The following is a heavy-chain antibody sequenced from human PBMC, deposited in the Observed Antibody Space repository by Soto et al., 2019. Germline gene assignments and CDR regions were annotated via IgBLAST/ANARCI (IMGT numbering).Heavy chain of an antibody. V-gene: IGHV4-59*08. CDR2: IFYSGST. CDR1: GGSISSYY. J-gene: IGHJ4*02. CDR3: ARHHYS. Sequence: QVQLQESGPGLVKPSETLSLPCTVSGGSISSYYWIWIRQHPGKGLEWSGYIFYSGSTNYNPSLTSRVTISVATSTNQSSLKLSSVTAADTAVYYCARHHYSWGQGTLVTVSS.